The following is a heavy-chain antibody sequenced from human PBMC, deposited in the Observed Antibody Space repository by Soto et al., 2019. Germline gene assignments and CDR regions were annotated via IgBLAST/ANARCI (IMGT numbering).Heavy chain of an antibody. CDR2: IKSKTDDGTT. Sequence: GGSLRLSCAASGFTFSNAWMSWVRQAPGKGLEWVGRIKSKTDDGTTDYAAPVKGRFTISRDDSKNTLYLQMNSLKTEDTAVYYCTTDGMSKFGGVIVQNWFDLWGQGTMVTVYS. J-gene: IGHJ5*02. V-gene: IGHV3-15*01. D-gene: IGHD3-16*02. CDR1: GFTFSNAW. CDR3: TTDGMSKFGGVIVQNWFDL.